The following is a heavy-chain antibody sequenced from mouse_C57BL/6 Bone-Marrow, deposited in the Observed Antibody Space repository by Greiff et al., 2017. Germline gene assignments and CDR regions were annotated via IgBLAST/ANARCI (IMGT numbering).Heavy chain of an antibody. CDR3: ARSDYYYAMDY. D-gene: IGHD2-4*01. Sequence: VQLQQSGPVLVKPGASVKMSCKASGYTFTDYYMNWVKQSHGKSLEWIGVINPYNGGTSYNQKFKGKATLTVDKSSSTAYMELNSLTSEDSAVYYCARSDYYYAMDYLGQGTSGTVSS. J-gene: IGHJ4*01. CDR1: GYTFTDYY. V-gene: IGHV1-19*01. CDR2: INPYNGGT.